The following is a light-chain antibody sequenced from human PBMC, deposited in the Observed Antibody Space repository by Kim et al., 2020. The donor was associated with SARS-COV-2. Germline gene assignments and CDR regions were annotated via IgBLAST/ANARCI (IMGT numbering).Light chain of an antibody. V-gene: IGLV10-54*01. CDR2: RNI. J-gene: IGLJ3*02. CDR3: SAWDSSLRAWV. CDR1: SKKVGDLG. Sequence: QPDTITCTGTSKKVGDLGAAWLQQNQGHPPHLLSCRNINRPSRISARFSASRSGNTDSLTITGLQPEDEADYYCSAWDSSLRAWVFGGGTKLTVL.